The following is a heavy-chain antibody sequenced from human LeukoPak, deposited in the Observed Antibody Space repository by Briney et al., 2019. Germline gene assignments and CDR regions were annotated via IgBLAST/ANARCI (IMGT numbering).Heavy chain of an antibody. CDR1: GFTFSGSA. CDR3: SSGYMDV. V-gene: IGHV3-73*01. CDR2: IRSKDNRHAT. Sequence: GGSLRLSCAASGFTFSGSAMHWVRQASGKGLEWVGRIRSKDNRHATAYTASVKGRFTISRDDSKNTAYLQMNSLKTEDTAVYYCSSGYMDVWGKGTTVTVSS. J-gene: IGHJ6*03.